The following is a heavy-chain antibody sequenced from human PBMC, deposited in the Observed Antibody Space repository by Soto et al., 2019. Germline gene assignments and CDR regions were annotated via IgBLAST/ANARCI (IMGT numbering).Heavy chain of an antibody. J-gene: IGHJ5*02. Sequence: QVQLVQSATEVKKPAASVKISCKASGYTFTNNVIHWLRQAPGQTLEGMGWINTANGNTKYSQKFEARVTLTRDTAALTSYLELHSLRSDDTAVYYCARAPIWTYTGNYARLHYADPWGQGTLVTVSS. CDR2: INTANGNT. V-gene: IGHV1-3*04. CDR1: GYTFTNNV. CDR3: ARAPIWTYTGNYARLHYADP. D-gene: IGHD3-16*01.